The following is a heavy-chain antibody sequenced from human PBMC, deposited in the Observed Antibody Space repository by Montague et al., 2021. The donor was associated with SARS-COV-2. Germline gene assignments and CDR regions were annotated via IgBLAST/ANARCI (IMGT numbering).Heavy chain of an antibody. CDR2: IYYSGTT. J-gene: IGHJ4*02. CDR1: SGSIISSGHY. V-gene: IGHV4-39*02. Sequence: SETLSLTCSVSSGSIISSGHYWGWIRQPPGKELEWIGNIYYSGTTXYXXXXQXGGTIAVDTSKNHLSLRLSSVTAADTAVYFCARGMIRGVTTPFDYWGRGSQVTVSS. D-gene: IGHD3-10*01. CDR3: ARGMIRGVTTPFDY.